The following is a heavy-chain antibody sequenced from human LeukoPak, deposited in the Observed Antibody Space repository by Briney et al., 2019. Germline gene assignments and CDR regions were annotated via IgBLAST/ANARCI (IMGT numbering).Heavy chain of an antibody. CDR3: ARAGAAAALGTFDY. D-gene: IGHD6-13*01. V-gene: IGHV3-11*06. Sequence: GGSLRLSCAASGFTFSDYYMSWIRQAPGKGLEWVSYISSSSSYTNYADSVKGRFTISRDNAKNSLYLQMNSLRAEDTAVYYCARAGAAAALGTFDYWGQGTLVIVSS. CDR1: GFTFSDYY. J-gene: IGHJ4*02. CDR2: ISSSSSYT.